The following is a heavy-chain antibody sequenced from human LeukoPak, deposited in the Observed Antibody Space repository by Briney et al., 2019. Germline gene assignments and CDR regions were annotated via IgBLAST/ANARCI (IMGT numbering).Heavy chain of an antibody. V-gene: IGHV4-59*01. Sequence: KPSETLSLTCTVSGGSISSYHWSWIRQPPGKGLEWIGYIYYSGSTNYNPSLKSRVTISVDTSKNQFSLKLSSVTAADTAVYYCARESDDILTGFDYWGQGTLVTVSS. CDR3: ARESDDILTGFDY. CDR1: GGSISSYH. D-gene: IGHD3-9*01. CDR2: IYYSGST. J-gene: IGHJ4*02.